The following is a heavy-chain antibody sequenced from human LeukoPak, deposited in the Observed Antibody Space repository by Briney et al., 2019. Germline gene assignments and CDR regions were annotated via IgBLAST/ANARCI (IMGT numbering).Heavy chain of an antibody. CDR3: ARVNRYYDILTGYQGEAYYFDY. J-gene: IGHJ4*02. V-gene: IGHV4-34*01. Sequence: GSLRLSCEASGFTFNTYWMNWVRQPPGKGLEWIGEINHSGSTNYNPSLKSRVTISVDTSKNQFSLKLSSVTAADTAVYYCARVNRYYDILTGYQGEAYYFDYWGQGTLVTVSS. CDR2: INHSGST. D-gene: IGHD3-9*01. CDR1: GFTFNTYW.